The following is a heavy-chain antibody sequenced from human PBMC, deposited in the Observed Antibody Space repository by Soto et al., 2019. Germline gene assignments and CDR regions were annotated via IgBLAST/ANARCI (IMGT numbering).Heavy chain of an antibody. CDR3: ARAWSPGEYCGGDCHQAYAFDI. J-gene: IGHJ3*02. Sequence: KASETLSLTCAVSGGSISSGGYSWSWIRQPPGKGLEWIGYIYHSGSTYYNPSLKSRVTISVDRSKNQFSLKLSSVTAADTAVYYCARAWSPGEYCGGDCHQAYAFDIWGQGTMVTASS. V-gene: IGHV4-30-2*01. CDR2: IYHSGST. CDR1: GGSISSGGYS. D-gene: IGHD2-21*02.